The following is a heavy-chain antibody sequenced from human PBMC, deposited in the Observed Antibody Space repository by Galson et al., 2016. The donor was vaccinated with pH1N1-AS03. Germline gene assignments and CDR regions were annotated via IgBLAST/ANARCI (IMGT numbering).Heavy chain of an antibody. Sequence: SVKVSCKASGGTFTSHAVSWMRQAPGQGLEWMGGIILSLGMTHYSRDFKDRVTCTADESATTAYMELTSLRSEDTAVFYCARGGEFNYGTLDYWGQGSLVTVSS. D-gene: IGHD1-7*01. CDR3: ARGGEFNYGTLDY. V-gene: IGHV1-69*10. CDR1: GGTFTSHA. J-gene: IGHJ4*02. CDR2: IILSLGMT.